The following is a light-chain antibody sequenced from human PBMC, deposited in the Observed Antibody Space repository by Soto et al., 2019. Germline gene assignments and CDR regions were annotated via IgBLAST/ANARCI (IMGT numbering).Light chain of an antibody. CDR2: DVS. CDR1: SSDVGGYNY. J-gene: IGLJ1*01. Sequence: QSSLTQPRSVSGSPGQSVTISCTGTSSDVGGYNYVSWYQQHPGKAPKLMIYDVSKRPSGVPDRFSGSKSGNTASLTISGLQAEDEADYCCSYAGSHSYVFGTGTKLTVL. V-gene: IGLV2-11*01. CDR3: CSYAGSHSYV.